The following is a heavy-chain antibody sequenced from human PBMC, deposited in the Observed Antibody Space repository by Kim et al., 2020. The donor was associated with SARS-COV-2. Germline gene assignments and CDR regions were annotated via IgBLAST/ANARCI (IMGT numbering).Heavy chain of an antibody. D-gene: IGHD6-19*01. J-gene: IGHJ4*02. V-gene: IGHV1-69*04. Sequence: SQTFQGRVTISAHKSTSTAYMELSSLRSEDTAIYYCAREIRYDTGWYDYWGQGTLVTVSS. CDR3: AREIRYDTGWYDY.